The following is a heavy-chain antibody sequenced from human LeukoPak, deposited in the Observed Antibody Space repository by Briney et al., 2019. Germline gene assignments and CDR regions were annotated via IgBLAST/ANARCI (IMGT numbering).Heavy chain of an antibody. CDR1: GFTVSSNY. D-gene: IGHD6-19*01. V-gene: IGHV3-53*01. CDR3: AREDGPYSSGLLGY. Sequence: GGSLRLSCAVSGFTVSSNYMGWVRQAPGKGLEWVSVPYASGTTYYADSVKGRFTISRDNSKNTLFLQMNGLRAEDTAVYYCAREDGPYSSGLLGYWGQGTLVTVSS. CDR2: PYASGTT. J-gene: IGHJ4*02.